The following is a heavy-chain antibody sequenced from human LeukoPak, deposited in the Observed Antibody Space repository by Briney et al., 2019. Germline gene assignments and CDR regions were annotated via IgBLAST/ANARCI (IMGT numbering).Heavy chain of an antibody. CDR2: INHSGST. Sequence: SETLSLTCTVSGGSISSYYWSWIRQPPGKGLEWIGEINHSGSTNYNPSLKSRVTISVDTSKNQFSLKLSSVTAADTAVYYCARSGNSYDFDYWGQGTLVTVSS. D-gene: IGHD5-18*01. J-gene: IGHJ4*02. CDR3: ARSGNSYDFDY. CDR1: GGSISSYY. V-gene: IGHV4-34*01.